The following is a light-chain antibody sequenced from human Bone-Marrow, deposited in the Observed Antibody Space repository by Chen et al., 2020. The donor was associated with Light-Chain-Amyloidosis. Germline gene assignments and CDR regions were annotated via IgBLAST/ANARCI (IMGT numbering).Light chain of an antibody. CDR2: RDT. Sequence: SYELTPPPSVSVSPGQTARITCSGDDLPTKYAYWYQQKPGQDPVLVIHRDTDRPSWISERFSGASAGTTATLTISGVQAEEEADYHCQSADSSGSYEVIFGGGTKLTVL. CDR3: QSADSSGSYEVI. J-gene: IGLJ2*01. V-gene: IGLV3-25*02. CDR1: DLPTKY.